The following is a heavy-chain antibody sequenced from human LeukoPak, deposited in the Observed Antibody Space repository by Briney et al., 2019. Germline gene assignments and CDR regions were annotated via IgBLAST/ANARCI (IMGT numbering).Heavy chain of an antibody. CDR1: GFTFSSYS. V-gene: IGHV3-21*01. J-gene: IGHJ4*02. Sequence: GGSLRLSCAASGFTFSSYSMNWVRQAPGKGLEWVSSISSSSSYIYYADSVKGRFTISRDNAKNSLHLQMNSLRAEDTAVYYCAVPDTAMVDYVFDYWGQGTLVTVSS. CDR2: ISSSSSYI. CDR3: AVPDTAMVDYVFDY. D-gene: IGHD5-18*01.